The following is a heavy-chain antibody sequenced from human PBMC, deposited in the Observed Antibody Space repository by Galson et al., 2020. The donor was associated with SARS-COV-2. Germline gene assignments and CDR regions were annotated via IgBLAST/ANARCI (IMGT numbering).Heavy chain of an antibody. V-gene: IGHV1-2*02. J-gene: IGHJ1*01. CDR2: INPYSGDT. D-gene: IGHD4-17*01. Sequence: ASVKVPCKASGFTFTDYYMNCVRQAPGQGLEWVGWINPYSGDTDQAQNFQGRVTMTSDTTINTAYMELSSLRSDDTAIYYCASGDYGVSWGQGTLITVSS. CDR1: GFTFTDYY. CDR3: ASGDYGVS.